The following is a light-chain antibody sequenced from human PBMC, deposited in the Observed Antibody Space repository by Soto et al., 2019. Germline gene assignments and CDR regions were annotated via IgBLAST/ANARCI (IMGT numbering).Light chain of an antibody. CDR2: DNN. J-gene: IGLJ2*01. Sequence: QSVLTQPPSVSAARGQTVTISCSGSSSNIGNNYVSWNQQLPGTAPKLLIYDNNERPSGIPDRFSGSKSGTSATLGITGLQTGDEADYYCGTWDSSLSSVVFGGGTKLTVL. V-gene: IGLV1-51*01. CDR3: GTWDSSLSSVV. CDR1: SSNIGNNY.